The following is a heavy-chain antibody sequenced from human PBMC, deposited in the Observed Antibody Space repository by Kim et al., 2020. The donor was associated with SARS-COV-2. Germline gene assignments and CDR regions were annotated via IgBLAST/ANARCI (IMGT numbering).Heavy chain of an antibody. V-gene: IGHV4-39*01. J-gene: IGHJ6*02. D-gene: IGHD2-15*01. Sequence: SETLSLTCTVSRGSLSTTTHSWGWVRQPPGKGLEWIGSFYYSGSTYYNPSLKSRVTISIDTARNQFSLKLRSVTAADTAVYYCAKQGQGQVVSGISYYYGVDVWGQGTTVTVSS. CDR3: AKQGQGQVVSGISYYYGVDV. CDR2: FYYSGST. CDR1: RGSLSTTTHS.